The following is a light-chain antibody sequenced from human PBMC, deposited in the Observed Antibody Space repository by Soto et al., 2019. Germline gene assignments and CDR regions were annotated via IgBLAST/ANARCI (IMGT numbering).Light chain of an antibody. J-gene: IGKJ5*01. Sequence: AIQLTQSPSSLSASVGDRVTITCRASQGIRSALGWYQQKPGKVPKLLIYAASTLQSGVPSRFSESGSGTEFTFTISSLQPDDFATYYCQQYNSFSVTFGQGTRLEIK. CDR3: QQYNSFSVT. CDR1: QGIRSA. CDR2: AAS. V-gene: IGKV1-6*01.